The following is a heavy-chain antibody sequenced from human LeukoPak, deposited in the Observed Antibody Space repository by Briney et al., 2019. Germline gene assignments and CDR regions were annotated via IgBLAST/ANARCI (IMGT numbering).Heavy chain of an antibody. CDR3: ARDFLSDSSGYYYVWFDP. Sequence: ASVKVSCKASGYTFTGYYIHWVRQAPGQGLEWMGWINPNSGGTNYAQKFQGRVTMTRDTSISTAYMELSRLRSDDTAVYYCARDFLSDSSGYYYVWFDPWGQGTLVSVSS. J-gene: IGHJ5*02. CDR2: INPNSGGT. V-gene: IGHV1-2*02. D-gene: IGHD3-22*01. CDR1: GYTFTGYY.